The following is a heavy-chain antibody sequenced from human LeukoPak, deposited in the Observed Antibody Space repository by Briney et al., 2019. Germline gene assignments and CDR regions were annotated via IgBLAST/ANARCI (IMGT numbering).Heavy chain of an antibody. Sequence: SVKVSCKASGGTLSSYVFSWMRQAPGQGLEWMGRIIPIYDPVDYAQRFQGRVTITADESTNTVYMELNSLTFEDTAVYYCAREPLGCGGDCHFDYWGQGTLVTVSS. D-gene: IGHD2-21*02. CDR3: AREPLGCGGDCHFDY. J-gene: IGHJ4*02. V-gene: IGHV1-69*15. CDR2: IIPIYDPV. CDR1: GGTLSSYV.